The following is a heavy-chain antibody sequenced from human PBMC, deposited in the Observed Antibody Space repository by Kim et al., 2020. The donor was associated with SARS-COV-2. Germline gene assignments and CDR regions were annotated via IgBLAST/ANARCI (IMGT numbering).Heavy chain of an antibody. D-gene: IGHD4-17*01. CDR3: ARMATVVTPHYYYGMDV. CDR2: IYYSGST. J-gene: IGHJ6*02. V-gene: IGHV4-31*03. CDR1: GGSISSGGYY. Sequence: SETLSLTCTVSGGSISSGGYYWSWIRQHPGKGLEWIGYIYYSGSTYYNPSLKSRVTISVDTSKNQFSLKLSSVTAADTAVYYCARMATVVTPHYYYGMDVWGQGTTVTVSS.